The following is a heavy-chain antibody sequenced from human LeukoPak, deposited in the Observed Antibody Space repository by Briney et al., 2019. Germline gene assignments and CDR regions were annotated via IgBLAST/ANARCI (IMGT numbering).Heavy chain of an antibody. CDR1: GDSVSNNSAA. J-gene: IGHJ6*03. Sequence: SQTLSLTCAISGDSVSNNSAAWSWIRQSPSRGLEWLGKTYYRSKWYNDYAVSVKSRITINPDTSENQFSLQLNSVTPEDTAVYYCARRTPYYYMDVWGKGTTVTVSS. V-gene: IGHV6-1*01. CDR3: ARRTPYYYMDV. CDR2: TYYRSKWYN.